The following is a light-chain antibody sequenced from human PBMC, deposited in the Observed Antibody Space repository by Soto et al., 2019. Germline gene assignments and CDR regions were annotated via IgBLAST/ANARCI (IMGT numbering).Light chain of an antibody. CDR3: QQYGTTLMYT. CDR1: QSVSSSS. V-gene: IGKV3-20*01. Sequence: DIVLTQSPGTLSLSPGERANLSCRASQSVSSSSLAWYQQKPGQAPRLLIYGASSRATGIPDRFSGSGSGTDFTLTISRLEPEDFAVYYCQQYGTTLMYTFGQGTKLEIK. CDR2: GAS. J-gene: IGKJ2*01.